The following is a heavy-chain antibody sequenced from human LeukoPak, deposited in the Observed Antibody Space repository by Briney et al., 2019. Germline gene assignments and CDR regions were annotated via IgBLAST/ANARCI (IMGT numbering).Heavy chain of an antibody. Sequence: GGSLRLSCAASGFTFSSYSMNRVRQAPGKGLEWVSSISSSSSYIYYADSVKGRFTISRDNAKNSLYLQMNSLRAEDTAVYYCARGAHSGSYSFDYWGQGTLVTVSS. V-gene: IGHV3-21*01. D-gene: IGHD1-26*01. CDR2: ISSSSSYI. CDR3: ARGAHSGSYSFDY. CDR1: GFTFSSYS. J-gene: IGHJ4*02.